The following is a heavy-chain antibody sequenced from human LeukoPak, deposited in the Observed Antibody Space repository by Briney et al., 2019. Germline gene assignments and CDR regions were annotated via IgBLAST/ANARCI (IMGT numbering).Heavy chain of an antibody. Sequence: PGGSLRLSCAASGFTFDDYGMSWVRQAPGKGLEWVSGINWNGGSTGYADSVKGRFTISRDISKNTLYLQMNGLRAEDTAVYYCAREVRGYYFDYWGQGTLVTVSS. J-gene: IGHJ4*02. V-gene: IGHV3-20*04. CDR1: GFTFDDYG. CDR3: AREVRGYYFDY. CDR2: INWNGGST. D-gene: IGHD3-22*01.